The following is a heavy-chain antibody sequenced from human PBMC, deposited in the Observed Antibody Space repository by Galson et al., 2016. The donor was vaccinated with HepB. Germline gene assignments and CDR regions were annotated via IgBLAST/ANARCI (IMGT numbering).Heavy chain of an antibody. Sequence: QSGAEVKQPGESLKISCKTSGYNFNIYWIAWVRQMLGTGPEWMGIIYPGDSDTSYSPSFQGPVTISADKCISTAYLQWISLKASDTAMFYCARAFWPPPRDRYYCGMDVWGQGTTVTVSS. V-gene: IGHV5-51*01. CDR2: IYPGDSDT. D-gene: IGHD3-3*01. CDR1: GYNFNIYW. CDR3: ARAFWPPPRDRYYCGMDV. J-gene: IGHJ6*02.